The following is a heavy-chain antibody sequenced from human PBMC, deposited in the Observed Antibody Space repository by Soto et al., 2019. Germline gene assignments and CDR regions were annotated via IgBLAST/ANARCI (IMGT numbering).Heavy chain of an antibody. D-gene: IGHD3-3*01. CDR1: GGTFSSYA. J-gene: IGHJ6*02. Sequence: GASVKVSCKASGGTFSSYAISWVRQAPGQGLEWMGGIIPIFGTANYAQKFQGRVTITADESTSTAYMELSSLRSEDTAVYYCARDFTIFGVVIPTRYYGMDVWGQGTTVTVSS. V-gene: IGHV1-69*13. CDR3: ARDFTIFGVVIPTRYYGMDV. CDR2: IIPIFGTA.